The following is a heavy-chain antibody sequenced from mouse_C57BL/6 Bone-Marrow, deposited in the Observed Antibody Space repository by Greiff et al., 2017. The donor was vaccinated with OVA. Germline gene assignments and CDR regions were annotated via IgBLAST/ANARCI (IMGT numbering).Heavy chain of an antibody. CDR3: TGVATVVPYAMDY. V-gene: IGHV6-3*01. D-gene: IGHD1-1*01. CDR2: IRLKSDNYAT. Sequence: EVKLEESGGGLVQPGGSMKLSCVASGFTFSNYWMNWVRQSPEKGLEWVAQIRLKSDNYATHYAVSVKGRFTSSRDDSKSCFYLQMNNLSAEDTEIYYCTGVATVVPYAMDYWGQGTSVTVSS. J-gene: IGHJ4*01. CDR1: GFTFSNYW.